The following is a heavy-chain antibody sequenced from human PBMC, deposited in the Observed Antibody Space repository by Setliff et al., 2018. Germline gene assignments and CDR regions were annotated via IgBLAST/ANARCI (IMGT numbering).Heavy chain of an antibody. J-gene: IGHJ5*02. D-gene: IGHD2-2*01. CDR1: GYTFTSYG. Sequence: GASVKVSCKASGYTFTSYGISWVRQAPGQGLEWMGWISAYNGNTNYAQKLQGRVTMTTDTSTSTAYMELSSLRSDDTAVYYCARDPSLYCSSTSCSPHWFDPWGQGTLVTVSS. CDR2: ISAYNGNT. CDR3: ARDPSLYCSSTSCSPHWFDP. V-gene: IGHV1-18*01.